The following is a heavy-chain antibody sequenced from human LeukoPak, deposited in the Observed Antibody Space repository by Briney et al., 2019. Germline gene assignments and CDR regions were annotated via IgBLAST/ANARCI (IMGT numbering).Heavy chain of an antibody. CDR1: GFTFSSCG. Sequence: GGSLRLSCAASGFTFSSCGMHWVRQAPGKGLEWVAFIRYDINTKSYAESVRGRFTISRDNSNNTLYLEMNSLRPEDTAVYYCARGAPGLETFYYYGMDVWGQGTTVTVSS. CDR2: IRYDINTK. D-gene: IGHD1-1*01. CDR3: ARGAPGLETFYYYGMDV. V-gene: IGHV3-30*02. J-gene: IGHJ6*02.